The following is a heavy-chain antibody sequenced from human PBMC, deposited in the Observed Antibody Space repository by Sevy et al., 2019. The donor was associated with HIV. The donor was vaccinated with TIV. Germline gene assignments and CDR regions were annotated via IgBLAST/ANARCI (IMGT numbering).Heavy chain of an antibody. J-gene: IGHJ4*02. CDR2: ISWDGGST. CDR3: AKDFVPSTVQLGYY. D-gene: IGHD5-18*01. Sequence: GGSLRLSCAASGFTFDDYTMHWVRQAPGKGLEWVSLISWDGGSTYYADSVKGRFTISRDNSKNSLYLQMNSLRTEDTALYYCAKDFVPSTVQLGYYWGQGTLVTVSS. CDR1: GFTFDDYT. V-gene: IGHV3-43*01.